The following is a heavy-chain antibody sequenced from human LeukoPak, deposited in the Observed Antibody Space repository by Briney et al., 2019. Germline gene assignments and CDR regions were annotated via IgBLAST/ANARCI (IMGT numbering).Heavy chain of an antibody. J-gene: IGHJ4*02. Sequence: ASVKVSFKSSGGTFSIYGISWVRQATGQGLEWMGWISAYNGNTNYAQKLQGRVTMTTDTSTSTAYMELRSPRSDDTAVYYCARDRKGYNWNPGSFDYWGQGTLVTVSS. CDR1: GGTFSIYG. CDR2: ISAYNGNT. CDR3: ARDRKGYNWNPGSFDY. V-gene: IGHV1-18*01. D-gene: IGHD1-20*01.